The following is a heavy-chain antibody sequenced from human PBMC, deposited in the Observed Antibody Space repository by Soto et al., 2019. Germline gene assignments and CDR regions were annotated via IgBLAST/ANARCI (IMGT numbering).Heavy chain of an antibody. CDR3: ARQIYDSDSGPNFQYYFDS. J-gene: IGHJ4*02. CDR1: GYSFPSDW. Sequence: GESLKISCKGSGYSFPSDWIGWVRQMPGKGLEWMGSIYPADSDTRYSPAFQGQVTISADKSIRTAYLQWSSLKASDTATYYCARQIYDSDSGPNFQYYFDSWGQGTLVTVSS. V-gene: IGHV5-51*01. CDR2: IYPADSDT. D-gene: IGHD3-22*01.